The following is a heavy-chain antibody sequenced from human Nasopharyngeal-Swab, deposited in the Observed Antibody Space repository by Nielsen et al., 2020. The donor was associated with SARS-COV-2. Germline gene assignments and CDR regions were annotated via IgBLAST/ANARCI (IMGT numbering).Heavy chain of an antibody. Sequence: SETLSLTCTVSGGSINSYYWSWIQQPAGKGLEWIGRIYTSGSTNYNPSLKSRVTMSVDTPKNQFSLKLSSVTAADTAVYYCARDIPLDGYYYGMDVWGQGTTVTVSS. CDR2: IYTSGST. CDR3: ARDIPLDGYYYGMDV. D-gene: IGHD2-2*02. V-gene: IGHV4-4*07. J-gene: IGHJ6*02. CDR1: GGSINSYY.